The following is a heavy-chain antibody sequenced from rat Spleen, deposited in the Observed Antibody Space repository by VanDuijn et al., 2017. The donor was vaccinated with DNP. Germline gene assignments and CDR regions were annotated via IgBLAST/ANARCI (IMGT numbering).Heavy chain of an antibody. CDR1: GFSLTSNS. V-gene: IGHV2-1*01. J-gene: IGHJ4*01. CDR2: IWSGGST. CDR3: ARSLATVVPTGAMDV. Sequence: QVQLKESGPGLVQPSQTLSLTCTVSGFSLTSNSVHWVRQPPGKGLEWVGAIWSGGSTDYNSALKSRLSISRDTSKSQVFLKMNSVQTEDSAMYFCARSLATVVPTGAMDVWGQGTSVTVSS. D-gene: IGHD1-3*01.